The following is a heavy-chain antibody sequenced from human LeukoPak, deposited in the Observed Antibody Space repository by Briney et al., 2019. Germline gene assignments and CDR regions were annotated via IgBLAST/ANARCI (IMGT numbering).Heavy chain of an antibody. Sequence: SETLSLTCAVYGESMIGHYWTWIRQPPGKRLEWIGEIHHSGGTNSNPSLKNRVTMSIDMSKNQFSLKLNSVTAADTAVYYCARATASGSGRAYDHWAQGNLVPVSS. D-gene: IGHD3-10*01. CDR1: GESMIGHY. J-gene: IGHJ4*02. CDR2: IHHSGGT. CDR3: ARATASGSGRAYDH. V-gene: IGHV4-34*01.